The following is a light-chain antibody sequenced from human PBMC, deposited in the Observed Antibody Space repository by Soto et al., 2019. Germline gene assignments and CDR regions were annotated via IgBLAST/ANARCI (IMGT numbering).Light chain of an antibody. CDR2: NVR. Sequence: QSALTQPASVSGSPGQSITISCTGTSIDVGGYDYVSWYQQYAGKAPKLTIYNVRNRPSGVSNRFSGSKSGNTASLTISGLQPEYEADYFCSSYTTSGTVLFGGGTKLTVL. J-gene: IGLJ2*01. V-gene: IGLV2-14*01. CDR3: SSYTTSGTVL. CDR1: SIDVGGYDY.